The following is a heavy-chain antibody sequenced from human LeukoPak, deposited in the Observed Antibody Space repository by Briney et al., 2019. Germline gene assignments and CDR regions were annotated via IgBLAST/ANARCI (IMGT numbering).Heavy chain of an antibody. Sequence: GRSLRLSCAASGFTFSHYAMYWVRQAPGKGLEWVALISYDGSVQYYADSVKGRFTISRDSPKNTLYLQMNSLRAEDTAVYYCARDLDSSSYYPLDYWGQGTLVTVSS. CDR3: ARDLDSSSYYPLDY. V-gene: IGHV3-30*04. D-gene: IGHD3-22*01. CDR1: GFTFSHYA. J-gene: IGHJ4*02. CDR2: ISYDGSVQ.